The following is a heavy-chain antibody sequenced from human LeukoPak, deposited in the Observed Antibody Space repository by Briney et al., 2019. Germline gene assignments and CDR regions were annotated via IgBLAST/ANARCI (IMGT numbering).Heavy chain of an antibody. Sequence: PGGSLRLSCAATGFTFETYWRHWVRQAPGKGLEWVSCINGYGSITNYADSVKGRFTISRDNAKNSLYLQMNSLRAEDTAVYYCARGGRNSGYDYDYWGQGTLVTVSS. CDR3: ARGGRNSGYDYDY. V-gene: IGHV3-74*01. CDR1: GFTFETYW. J-gene: IGHJ4*02. D-gene: IGHD5-12*01. CDR2: INGYGSIT.